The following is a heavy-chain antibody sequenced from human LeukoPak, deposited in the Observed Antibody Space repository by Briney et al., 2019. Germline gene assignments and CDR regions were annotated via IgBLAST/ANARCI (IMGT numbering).Heavy chain of an antibody. J-gene: IGHJ4*02. V-gene: IGHV1-18*01. CDR3: ARDETAYGSGSYQDY. CDR1: GGTFSSYA. D-gene: IGHD3-10*01. CDR2: ISAYNGNT. Sequence: ASVKVSCKASGGTFSSYAISWVRQAPGQGLEWMGWISAYNGNTNYAQKLQGRVTMTTDTSTSTAYMELRSLRSDDTAVYYCARDETAYGSGSYQDYWGQGTLVTVSS.